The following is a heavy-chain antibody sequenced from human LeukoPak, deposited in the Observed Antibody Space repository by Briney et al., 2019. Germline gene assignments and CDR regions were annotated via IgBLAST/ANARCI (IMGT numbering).Heavy chain of an antibody. J-gene: IGHJ4*02. CDR2: INHSGST. CDR1: GGSFSGYY. Sequence: SETLSLTCAVYGGSFSGYYWSWIRQPPGKGLEWIGEINHSGSTNYNPSLKSRVTISVDTSKNQFSLKLSSVAAADTAVYYCARGLKYYYDSSGYPPLGYWGQGTLVTVSS. D-gene: IGHD3-22*01. CDR3: ARGLKYYYDSSGYPPLGY. V-gene: IGHV4-34*01.